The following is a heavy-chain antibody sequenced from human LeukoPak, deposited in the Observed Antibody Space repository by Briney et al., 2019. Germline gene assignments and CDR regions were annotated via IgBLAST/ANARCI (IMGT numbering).Heavy chain of an antibody. V-gene: IGHV3-33*01. CDR3: ARDLAARHFDY. Sequence: GRSLRLSCEASGFTFSSYGMHWVRQAPGKGLEWVAVIWYDGSKKYYGDSVKGRFTIARDNSEITLYLQMNSLRGEDTAIYYCARDLAARHFDYWGQGTLVTVSS. CDR2: IWYDGSKK. J-gene: IGHJ4*02. CDR1: GFTFSSYG. D-gene: IGHD6-6*01.